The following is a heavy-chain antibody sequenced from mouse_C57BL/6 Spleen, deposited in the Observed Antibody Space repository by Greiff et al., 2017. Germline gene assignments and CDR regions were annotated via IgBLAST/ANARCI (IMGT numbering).Heavy chain of an antibody. CDR1: GYSFTGYY. J-gene: IGHJ3*01. D-gene: IGHD2-4*01. Sequence: VQLQQSGPELVKPGASVKISCKASGYSFTGYYMNWVKQSPEKSLEWIGEINPSTGGTTYNQKFKAKATLTVDKSSSTAYIKIKSLTSEDAALYYCASFYDYDTWFAYWGQGTLVTVSA. CDR2: INPSTGGT. V-gene: IGHV1-42*01. CDR3: ASFYDYDTWFAY.